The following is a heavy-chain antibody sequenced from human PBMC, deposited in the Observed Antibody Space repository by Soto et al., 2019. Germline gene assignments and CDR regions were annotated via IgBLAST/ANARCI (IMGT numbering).Heavy chain of an antibody. V-gene: IGHV3-23*01. CDR1: GFSFSDCA. D-gene: IGHD2-2*01. CDR3: AQGLVPAARTSLNYX. Sequence: GGSLRLSFAASGFSFSDCAMTWVRQAPGKGLEWVSTIIDNGGSTYYADSVKGRFTISRDNSKKTLYLQMNSLRAEDTAVYHCAQGLVPAARTSLNYXWGQGTLFTVSX. J-gene: IGHJ4*02. CDR2: IIDNGGST.